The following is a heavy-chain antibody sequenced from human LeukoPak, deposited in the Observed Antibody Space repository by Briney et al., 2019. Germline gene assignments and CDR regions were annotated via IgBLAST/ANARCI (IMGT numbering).Heavy chain of an antibody. D-gene: IGHD5-18*01. CDR2: INHSGST. V-gene: IGHV4-34*01. CDR3: ARRFSAPPGYCYMCWFDP. J-gene: IGHJ5*02. Sequence: SETLSLTCAVYGGSFSGYYWSWIRQPPGKGLEWIGEINHSGSTNYNPSLKSRVTISVDTSKNQFSLKLSSVTAADTAVYYCARRFSAPPGYCYMCWFDPWGQGTLVTVSS. CDR1: GGSFSGYY.